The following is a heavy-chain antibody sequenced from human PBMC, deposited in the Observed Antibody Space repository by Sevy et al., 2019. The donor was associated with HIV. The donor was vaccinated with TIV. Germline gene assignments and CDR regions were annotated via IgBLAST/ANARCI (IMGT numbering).Heavy chain of an antibody. CDR1: GITLTPYW. J-gene: IGHJ4*02. D-gene: IGHD3-22*01. CDR3: SRGLYYYDMRGHQEPGDY. CDR2: INSDGSST. V-gene: IGHV3-74*01. Sequence: GGSLRLSCAASGITLTPYWMHWVRQVLGKGLVWVSRINSDGSSTSYAESVKGRFTISRDNGKNTLYLQMKSLRVEDTAVYFCSRGLYYYDMRGHQEPGDYWGQGVLVTVSS.